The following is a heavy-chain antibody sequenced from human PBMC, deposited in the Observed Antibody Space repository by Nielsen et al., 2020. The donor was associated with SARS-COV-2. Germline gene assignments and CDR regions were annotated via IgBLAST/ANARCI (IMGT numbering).Heavy chain of an antibody. D-gene: IGHD3-22*01. J-gene: IGHJ4*02. CDR2: ISYDGSNK. CDR3: ARAHDSSGYNFDY. V-gene: IGHV3-30-3*01. Sequence: SCKASGYTFTSYYMHWVRQAPGKGLEWVAVISYDGSNKYYADSVKGRFTISRDNSKNTLYLQMNSLRAEDTAVYYCARAHDSSGYNFDYWGQGTLVTVSS. CDR1: GYTFTSYY.